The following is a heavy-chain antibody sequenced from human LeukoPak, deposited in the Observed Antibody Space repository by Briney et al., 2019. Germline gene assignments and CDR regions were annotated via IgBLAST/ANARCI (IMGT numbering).Heavy chain of an antibody. Sequence: PGGSLRLSCAASGITFSSYGMSWVRQAPGKGLEWVSSISSTGGTTYYADSVKGRFTISRDNAKNSLYLQMNSLRAEDTAVYYCARVKPDAFDIWGQGTMVTVSS. D-gene: IGHD4-23*01. CDR1: GITFSSYG. CDR3: ARVKPDAFDI. CDR2: ISSTGGTT. V-gene: IGHV3-48*04. J-gene: IGHJ3*02.